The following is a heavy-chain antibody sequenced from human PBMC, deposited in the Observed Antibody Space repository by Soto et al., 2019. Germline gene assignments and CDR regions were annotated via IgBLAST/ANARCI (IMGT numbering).Heavy chain of an antibody. J-gene: IGHJ6*02. Sequence: ASVKVSCKASGYTFTSYGISWVRQAPGQGLEWMGWISAYNGNTNYAQKLQGRVTMTTDTSTSTAYMELRSLRSDDTAVYYCARDTLTPQYYDFWSGYYAIYYYSGMDVWGQGTTVTVSS. CDR3: ARDTLTPQYYDFWSGYYAIYYYSGMDV. CDR1: GYTFTSYG. CDR2: ISAYNGNT. V-gene: IGHV1-18*04. D-gene: IGHD3-3*01.